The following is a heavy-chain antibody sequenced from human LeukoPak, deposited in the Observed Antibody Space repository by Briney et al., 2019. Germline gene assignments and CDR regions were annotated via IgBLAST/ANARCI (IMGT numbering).Heavy chain of an antibody. D-gene: IGHD3-3*02. J-gene: IGHJ4*02. CDR1: GYSISSGYY. V-gene: IGHV4-38-2*02. CDR3: ARALTLSLLGY. Sequence: SETLSLTCTVSGYSISSGYYWGWIRQPPGKWLEWIGSIYHSGSTYYNPSLKSRVTISVDTSKNQFSLKLSSVTAADTAVYYCARALTLSLLGYWGQGTLVTVPS. CDR2: IYHSGST.